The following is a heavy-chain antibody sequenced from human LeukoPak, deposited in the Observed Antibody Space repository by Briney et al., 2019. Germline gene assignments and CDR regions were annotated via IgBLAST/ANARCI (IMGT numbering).Heavy chain of an antibody. D-gene: IGHD6-19*01. J-gene: IGHJ4*02. CDR3: AKDHLPGIVVADRDY. Sequence: GGSLRLSCAASGFTFSGYSMNWVRQVPGKGLEWVSYISSSGSTIYHADSVKGRFTISRDNAKNSLYLQMNSLRAEDTAVYYCAKDHLPGIVVADRDYWGQGTLVTVSS. CDR2: ISSSGSTI. V-gene: IGHV3-48*04. CDR1: GFTFSGYS.